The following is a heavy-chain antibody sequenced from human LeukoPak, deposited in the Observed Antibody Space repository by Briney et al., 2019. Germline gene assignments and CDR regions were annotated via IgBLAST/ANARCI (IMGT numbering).Heavy chain of an antibody. D-gene: IGHD2/OR15-2a*01. CDR3: ALRRLTSAQIIEDNWFDP. V-gene: IGHV4-61*08. CDR1: GGSVSSSGYS. CDR2: TYYSGRT. Sequence: PSETLSLTCTVSGGSVSSSGYSWNWIRQPPGKTLEWIGYTYYSGRTDYNPSFKSRVTISLDTSKNQFSLRLTSVTAADTAVYYCALRRLTSAQIIEDNWFDPWGQGTLVTVSS. J-gene: IGHJ5*02.